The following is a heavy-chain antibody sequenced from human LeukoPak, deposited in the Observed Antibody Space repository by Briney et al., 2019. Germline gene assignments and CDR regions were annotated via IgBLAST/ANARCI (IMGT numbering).Heavy chain of an antibody. D-gene: IGHD6-13*01. CDR3: ARDPAATAGVAAAGSYYFDY. CDR2: IIPILDIA. V-gene: IGHV1-69*04. CDR1: GGTLTSYA. J-gene: IGHJ4*02. Sequence: GPSVKVSCKASGGTLTSYAISWVRQAPGQGLEWMGRIIPILDIANYAQKFQGRVTITADKSTSTAYMELSGLRSEDTAVYYCARDPAATAGVAAAGSYYFDYWGQGTLVTVSS.